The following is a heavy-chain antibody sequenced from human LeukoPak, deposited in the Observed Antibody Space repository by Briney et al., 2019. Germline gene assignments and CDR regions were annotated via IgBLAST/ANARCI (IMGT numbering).Heavy chain of an antibody. Sequence: GGSLRLSCAASGFTFSSYSMNWVRQAPGKGLDWVSLIYSDGSTYYADPVKGRFTISRDNSKSTIFLQMNNLRAEDTAVYYCARNDYYDSSVPVFSDLWGRGTPVTVSS. CDR3: ARNDYYDSSVPVFSDL. CDR1: GFTFSSYS. V-gene: IGHV3-53*01. J-gene: IGHJ2*01. CDR2: IYSDGST. D-gene: IGHD3-22*01.